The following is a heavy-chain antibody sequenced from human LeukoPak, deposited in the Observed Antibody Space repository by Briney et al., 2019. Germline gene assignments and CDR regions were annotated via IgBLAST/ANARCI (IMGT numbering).Heavy chain of an antibody. Sequence: GASVKVSCKASGYTFTSYGISWVRQAPGQGLEWMGWISAYNGNTNYAQKLQGRVIMTTDTSTSTVSMELRSLRSDDTAVYYCVRDSVSGTFYYFDYWGQGTLVTVSS. V-gene: IGHV1-18*01. CDR3: VRDSVSGTFYYFDY. CDR1: GYTFTSYG. J-gene: IGHJ4*02. CDR2: ISAYNGNT. D-gene: IGHD6-19*01.